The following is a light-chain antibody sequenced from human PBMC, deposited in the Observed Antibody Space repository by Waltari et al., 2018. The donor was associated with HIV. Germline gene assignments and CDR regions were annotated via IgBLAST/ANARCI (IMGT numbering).Light chain of an antibody. CDR2: SNN. CDR1: SSTIGSNT. CDR3: AAWDDSLNGVV. J-gene: IGLJ2*01. Sequence: QSVLTQPPSASGTPGQRVTLPCSGSSSTIGSNTVNWYQQLPGTAPKLLIYSNNQRPSGVPDRFSGSKSGTSASLAISGLQSEDEADYYCAAWDDSLNGVVFGGGTKLTVL. V-gene: IGLV1-44*01.